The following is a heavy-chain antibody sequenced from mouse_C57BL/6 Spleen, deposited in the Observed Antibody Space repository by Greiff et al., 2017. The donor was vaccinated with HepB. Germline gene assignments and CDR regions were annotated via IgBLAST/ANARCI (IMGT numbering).Heavy chain of an antibody. V-gene: IGHV5-4*01. D-gene: IGHD2-4*01. Sequence: EVHLVESGGGLVKPGGSLKLSCAASGFTFSSYAMSWVRQTPEKRLEWVATISDGGSYTYYPDNVKGRFTISRDNAKNNLYLQMSHLKSEDTAMYYCARALRGLRDAMDDWGQGTSVTVSS. J-gene: IGHJ4*01. CDR3: ARALRGLRDAMDD. CDR1: GFTFSSYA. CDR2: ISDGGSYT.